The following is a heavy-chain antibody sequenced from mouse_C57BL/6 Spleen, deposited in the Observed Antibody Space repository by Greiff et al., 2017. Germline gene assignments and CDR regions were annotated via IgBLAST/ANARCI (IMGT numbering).Heavy chain of an antibody. CDR1: GYTFTSYW. J-gene: IGHJ4*01. Sequence: QVQLQQPGAELVKPGASVKLSCKASGYTFTSYWMQWVKQRPGQGLEWIGEIDPSDSYTNYNQKFKGKATLTVDTSSSTAYMQLSSLTSEDSAVYYCARPLLGSSSYYAMDYWGQGTSVTVSS. CDR3: ARPLLGSSSYYAMDY. CDR2: IDPSDSYT. D-gene: IGHD1-1*01. V-gene: IGHV1-50*01.